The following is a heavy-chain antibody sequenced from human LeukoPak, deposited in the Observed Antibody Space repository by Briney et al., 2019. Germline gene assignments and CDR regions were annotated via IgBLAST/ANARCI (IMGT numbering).Heavy chain of an antibody. V-gene: IGHV3-74*01. J-gene: IGHJ5*02. CDR2: SDVDGIGS. CDR3: ARDAVLGMGNP. Sequence: GGSLRLSCTASGFSISAYWMHWVRQPPGKGLEWVSRSDVDGIGSRYSDSVKGRFTVSRDNAKNMVYLQMNSLTDEDTAVYYCARDAVLGMGNPWGQGTLVTVSS. CDR1: GFSISAYW. D-gene: IGHD1-26*01.